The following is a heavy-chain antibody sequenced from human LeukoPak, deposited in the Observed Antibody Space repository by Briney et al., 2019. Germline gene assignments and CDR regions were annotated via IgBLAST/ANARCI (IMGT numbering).Heavy chain of an antibody. CDR2: ISAYNGIT. CDR3: ARDPSAYYYDSSGYYLHAFDI. D-gene: IGHD3-22*01. Sequence: ASVKVSCKASGYTFTSYGISRVRQAPGQGLEWMGWISAYNGITNYAQKLQGRVTMTTDTSTSTAYMELRSLRSDDTAVYYCARDPSAYYYDSSGYYLHAFDIWGQGTMVTVSS. J-gene: IGHJ3*02. V-gene: IGHV1-18*01. CDR1: GYTFTSYG.